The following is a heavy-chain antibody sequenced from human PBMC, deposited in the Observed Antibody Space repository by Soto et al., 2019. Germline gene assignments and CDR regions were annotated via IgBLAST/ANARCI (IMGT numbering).Heavy chain of an antibody. V-gene: IGHV4-59*01. CDR2: IYYSGST. D-gene: IGHD3-10*01. J-gene: IGHJ4*02. CDR3: AREGGTYYYSSGPYYFDY. Sequence: PSETLSLTCTVSGGSISSYYWSWIRQPPGKGLEWIGYIYYSGSTNYNPSLKSRVTISVDTSKNQFSLKLSSVTAADTAVYYCAREGGTYYYSSGPYYFDYWGQGTLVTVSS. CDR1: GGSISSYY.